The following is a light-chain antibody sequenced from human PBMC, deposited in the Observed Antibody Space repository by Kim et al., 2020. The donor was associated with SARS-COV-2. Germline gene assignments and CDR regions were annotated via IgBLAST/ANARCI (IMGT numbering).Light chain of an antibody. CDR3: QQNDTYSA. V-gene: IGKV1-5*01. J-gene: IGKJ1*01. CDR1: QSINSW. Sequence: DIQMTQSPSTLSASVGDRVTITCRASQSINSWLAWYQQKPGKAPKLLIYDASSLESGVPSRFSGSGSGTEFTLTISSLQPDDFATYYCQQNDTYSAFGQGTKVDIK. CDR2: DAS.